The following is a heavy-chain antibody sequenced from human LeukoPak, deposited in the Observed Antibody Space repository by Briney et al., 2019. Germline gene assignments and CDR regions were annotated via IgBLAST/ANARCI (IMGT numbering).Heavy chain of an antibody. CDR3: AKSGRYCSGGSCYQEASLDY. J-gene: IGHJ4*02. V-gene: IGHV3-23*01. D-gene: IGHD2-15*01. CDR1: GFTFSFYG. CDR2: ITGGAVST. Sequence: GGSLRLSCAASGFTFSFYGMSWVRQAPGKGLEWVSGITGGAVSTNYADSVKGRFTISRDNSKNTLYLQMNSLRAEDTAVYYCAKSGRYCSGGSCYQEASLDYWGQGTLVTVSS.